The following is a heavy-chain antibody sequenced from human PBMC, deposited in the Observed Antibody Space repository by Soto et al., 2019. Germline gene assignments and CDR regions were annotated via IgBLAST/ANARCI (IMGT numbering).Heavy chain of an antibody. V-gene: IGHV4-59*01. J-gene: IGHJ4*02. D-gene: IGHD6-13*01. Sequence: PPETLSLTCAVSGCSIISYSGSWIRQPPGKGLEWIGYIYYSGSTNYNPSLKSRVTISVDTSKNQFSLKLSSVTAADTAVYYCAREGSSFFDYWGQGTLVTVSS. CDR3: AREGSSFFDY. CDR2: IYYSGST. CDR1: GCSIISYS.